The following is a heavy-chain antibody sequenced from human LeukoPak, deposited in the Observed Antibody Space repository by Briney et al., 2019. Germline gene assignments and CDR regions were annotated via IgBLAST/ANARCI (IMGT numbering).Heavy chain of an antibody. V-gene: IGHV3-30*04. J-gene: IGHJ4*02. D-gene: IGHD3-9*01. Sequence: GGSLRLSCAASGFTFSSHAMHWVRQAPGKGLEWVAVISYDGSNKYYADSVKGRFTISRDNSKNTLYLQMNSLRAEDTAVYYCASLGAFDWLPRSVKTDYWGQGTLVTVSS. CDR1: GFTFSSHA. CDR2: ISYDGSNK. CDR3: ASLGAFDWLPRSVKTDY.